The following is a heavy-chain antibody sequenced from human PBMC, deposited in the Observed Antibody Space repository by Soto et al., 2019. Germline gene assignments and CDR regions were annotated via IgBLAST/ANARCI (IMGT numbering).Heavy chain of an antibody. CDR3: ARALTQYCSGGSCYYYGMDV. CDR2: TTSSSTYI. V-gene: IGHV3-21*01. D-gene: IGHD2-15*01. CDR1: GFTFSSYS. J-gene: IGHJ6*02. Sequence: PGGSLRLSCAASGFTFSSYSMNWVRQAPGKGLEWVSSTTSSSTYIYYADSVKGRFTISRDNAKNSLYLQMNSLRAEDTAVYYCARALTQYCSGGSCYYYGMDVWGQGTTVTVSS.